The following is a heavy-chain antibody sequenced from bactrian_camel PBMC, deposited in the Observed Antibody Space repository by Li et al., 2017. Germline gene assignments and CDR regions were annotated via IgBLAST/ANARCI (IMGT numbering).Heavy chain of an antibody. V-gene: IGHV3S53*01. Sequence: HVQLVESGGGSVQAGGSRRLSCAASGYTYCLAWFRQAPGKEREGVAAIDIDGMPFYLDSVKGRFTLSEDKGKNTMYLEMNSLRPEDTAVYYCAADGPYAQICDVDSSLSAYVYWGQGTQVTVS. CDR1: GYTYC. D-gene: IGHD4*01. CDR2: IDIDGMP. CDR3: AADGPYAQICDVDSSLSAYVY. J-gene: IGHJ4*01.